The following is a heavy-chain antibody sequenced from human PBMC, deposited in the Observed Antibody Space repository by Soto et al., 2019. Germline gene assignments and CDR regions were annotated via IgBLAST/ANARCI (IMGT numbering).Heavy chain of an antibody. Sequence: SETPSLTRAVHGGAFRGYFWTRVRQPPGTGLEWIGEINHSGSTNYNPSLKSRVTISVDTSKNQFSLKLTSVTAADTAVYYCARDKITGLFDYWGQGTLVTAPQ. CDR1: GGAFRGYF. J-gene: IGHJ4*02. V-gene: IGHV4-34*01. CDR3: ARDKITGLFDY. CDR2: INHSGST. D-gene: IGHD2-8*02.